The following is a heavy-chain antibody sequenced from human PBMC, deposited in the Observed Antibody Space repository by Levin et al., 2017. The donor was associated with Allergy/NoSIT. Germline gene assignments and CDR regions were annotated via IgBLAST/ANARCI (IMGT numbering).Heavy chain of an antibody. CDR2: LFHTGTI. J-gene: IGHJ4*02. CDR3: AGQRGYAYGFDY. D-gene: IGHD5-18*01. V-gene: IGHV4-59*11. Sequence: SQTLSLTCTVSGASFRSPYWNWIRQSPGKGLEWIGILFHTGTISTKPSLKSRVTMSVDTSKNQFSLKVASVTAADTAVYFCAGQRGYAYGFDYWGQGALVTVSS. CDR1: GASFRSPY.